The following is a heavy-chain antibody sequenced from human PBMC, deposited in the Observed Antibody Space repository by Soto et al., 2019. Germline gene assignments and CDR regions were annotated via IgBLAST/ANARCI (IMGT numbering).Heavy chain of an antibody. CDR1: GYTFTSYG. CDR2: ISAYNGNI. Sequence: ASVKVSCKASGYTFTSYGISWVRQAPGQGLEWMGWISAYNGNINYAQKLQGRVTMTTDTSTSTAYMELRSLRSDDTAVYYCARVKAAGPYYDFWSVYQRVGSGLYYYHYGMAFWGKGTRVTVS. CDR3: ARVKAAGPYYDFWSVYQRVGSGLYYYHYGMAF. J-gene: IGHJ6*04. D-gene: IGHD3-3*01. V-gene: IGHV1-18*01.